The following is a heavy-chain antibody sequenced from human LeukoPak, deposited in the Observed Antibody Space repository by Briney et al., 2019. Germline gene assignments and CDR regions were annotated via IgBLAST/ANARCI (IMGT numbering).Heavy chain of an antibody. D-gene: IGHD2-2*01. V-gene: IGHV3-30*03. Sequence: GGSLRLSCAASGFTFSSYGVHWVRQAPGKGLEWVAVISYDGSNKYYADSVKGRFTISRDNSKNTLYLQMNSLRAEDTAVYYCAIMGDIVVVPAANYYGMDVWGQGTTVTVSS. CDR1: GFTFSSYG. CDR2: ISYDGSNK. J-gene: IGHJ6*02. CDR3: AIMGDIVVVPAANYYGMDV.